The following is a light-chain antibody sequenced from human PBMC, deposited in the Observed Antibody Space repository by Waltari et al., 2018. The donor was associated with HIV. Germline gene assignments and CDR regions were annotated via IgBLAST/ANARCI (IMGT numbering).Light chain of an antibody. CDR1: TSDVGAYNY. J-gene: IGLJ2*01. V-gene: IGLV2-8*01. CDR3: TSYAGRNTFV. CDR2: EVF. Sequence: QSALTQPPSASGSPGQSVTISCTGKTSDVGAYNYVSWYQQHPGKAPKLMIYEVFKRPSEVPDRFSGSKSGNTASLTVSGLQAEDEADYYCTSYAGRNTFVFGGGTKLTVL.